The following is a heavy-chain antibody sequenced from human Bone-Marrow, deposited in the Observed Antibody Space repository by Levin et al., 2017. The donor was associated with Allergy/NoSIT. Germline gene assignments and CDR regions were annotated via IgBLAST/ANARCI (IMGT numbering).Heavy chain of an antibody. CDR2: IHSGGRK. V-gene: IGHV3-66*01. CDR3: ARDDVVATNH. J-gene: IGHJ4*02. CDR1: GFTISTNY. D-gene: IGHD5-12*01. Sequence: AGSLRLSCAASGFTISTNYMSWVRQVPGKGLEWVSIIHSGGRKNYADSVKGRFTISRDNYSNTLYLQMNSLRGEDTAIYYCARDDVVATNHWGQGTLVIVSS.